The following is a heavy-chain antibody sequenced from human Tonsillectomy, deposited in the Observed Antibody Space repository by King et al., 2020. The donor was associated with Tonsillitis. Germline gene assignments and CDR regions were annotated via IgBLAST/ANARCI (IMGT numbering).Heavy chain of an antibody. J-gene: IGHJ5*02. CDR2: IYYSGST. Sequence: QLQESGPGLVKPSETLSLTCTVSGGSISSSSYYWGWIRQPPGKGLEWIGSIYYSGSTYYNPSLKSRVTISVDTSKNQFSLKLSSVTAADTAVYYCAINRYKFYYDSSGYYDWFDPWGQGTLVTVSS. V-gene: IGHV4-39*01. D-gene: IGHD3-22*01. CDR3: AINRYKFYYDSSGYYDWFDP. CDR1: GGSISSSSYY.